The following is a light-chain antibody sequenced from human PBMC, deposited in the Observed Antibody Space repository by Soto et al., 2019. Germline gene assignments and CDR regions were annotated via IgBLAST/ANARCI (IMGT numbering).Light chain of an antibody. CDR2: GAS. CDR1: QSVSSSY. CDR3: QQYGSSPWT. Sequence: EIVLTQSPGTLSLSPGERATLSCRASQSVSSSYLAWYQQKPGQAPRPLIYGASSRAIGIPDRFSGSGSWTEFTLTISRLEPADFAVYYCQQYGSSPWTFGQGTKVEIK. J-gene: IGKJ1*01. V-gene: IGKV3-20*01.